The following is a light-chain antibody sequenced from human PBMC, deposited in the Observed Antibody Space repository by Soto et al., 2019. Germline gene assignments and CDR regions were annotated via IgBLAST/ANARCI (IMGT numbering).Light chain of an antibody. CDR1: SSDVGAYNY. V-gene: IGLV2-14*01. Sequence: QSALTQPASVSGSPGQSIAISCTRTSSDVGAYNYVSWYQQPPGKAPKLMIYDVSNRPSGVSDRFSGSKSGNTASLTISGLQTEDEADYYCKSYTTTSTYVFGTGTKVTVL. CDR3: KSYTTTSTYV. CDR2: DVS. J-gene: IGLJ1*01.